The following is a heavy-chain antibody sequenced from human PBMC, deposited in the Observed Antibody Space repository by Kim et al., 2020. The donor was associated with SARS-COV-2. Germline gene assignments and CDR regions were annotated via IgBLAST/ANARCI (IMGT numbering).Heavy chain of an antibody. D-gene: IGHD2-15*01. Sequence: SETLSLTCTVSGGSISSHNWCWIRQRPSQGLEWVWLVYTSGSTNSNPSLTRRVPISISMATNQFSLSLSFVTAAAAAVSYCSRNRREYADSDVYSFFDS. J-gene: IGHJ5*01. CDR2: VYTSGST. V-gene: IGHV4-4*07. CDR1: GGSISSHN. CDR3: SRNRREYADSDVYSFFDS.